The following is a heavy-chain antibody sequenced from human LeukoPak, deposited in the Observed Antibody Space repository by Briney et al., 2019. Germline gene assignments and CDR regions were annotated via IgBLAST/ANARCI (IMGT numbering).Heavy chain of an antibody. J-gene: IGHJ4*02. V-gene: IGHV4-34*01. Sequence: SETLSLTCAVYGGSFSGYYWSWIRQPPGKGLEWIGEINHSGSTNYNPSLKSRVTISVDTSKNQFSLKLSSVNAADTAVYYCARCEDSSGYPSYFDYWGQGTLVTVSS. D-gene: IGHD3-22*01. CDR3: ARCEDSSGYPSYFDY. CDR2: INHSGST. CDR1: GGSFSGYY.